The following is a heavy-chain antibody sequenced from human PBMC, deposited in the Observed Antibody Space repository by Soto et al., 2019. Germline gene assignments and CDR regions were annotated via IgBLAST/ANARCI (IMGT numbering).Heavy chain of an antibody. Sequence: PGGSLRLSCAASGFTFSNAWMSWVRQAPGKGLEWVGRIKSKTDGGTTDYAAPVKGRFTISRDDSKNTLYLQMNSLKTEDTAVYYCTTDLLSLDYCSGGSCYFFHWGQGTLVTVSS. CDR2: IKSKTDGGTT. CDR3: TTDLLSLDYCSGGSCYFFH. CDR1: GFTFSNAW. J-gene: IGHJ4*02. D-gene: IGHD2-15*01. V-gene: IGHV3-15*01.